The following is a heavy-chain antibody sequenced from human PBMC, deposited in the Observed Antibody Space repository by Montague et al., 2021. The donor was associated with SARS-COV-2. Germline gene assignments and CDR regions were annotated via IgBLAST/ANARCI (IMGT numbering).Heavy chain of an antibody. J-gene: IGHJ6*02. CDR2: VYYTGGT. Sequence: SETLSLTCSISAGPINSFYWNWIRQSPGKGLEWIGYVYYTGGTNYNPSLKSRATITVETSKNQFYLTVGSATAADTAVYDCARAGGGSSYYYYGLDVWGQGTTVTVSS. CDR3: ARAGGGSSYYYYGLDV. D-gene: IGHD3-16*01. CDR1: AGPINSFY. V-gene: IGHV4-59*01.